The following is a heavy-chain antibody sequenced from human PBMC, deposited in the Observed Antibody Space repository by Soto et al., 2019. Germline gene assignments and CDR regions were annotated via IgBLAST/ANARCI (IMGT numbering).Heavy chain of an antibody. CDR1: GFTFSSYS. V-gene: IGHV3-48*02. D-gene: IGHD3-22*01. CDR3: ARDRAQITMILVVDYGMDV. Sequence: GGSLRLSCAASGFTFSSYSMNWVRQAPGKGLEWVSYISSSSSTIYYADSVKGRFTISRGNAKNSLYLQMNSLRDEDTAVYYCARDRAQITMILVVDYGMDVCGQGPTVTVSS. J-gene: IGHJ6*02. CDR2: ISSSSSTI.